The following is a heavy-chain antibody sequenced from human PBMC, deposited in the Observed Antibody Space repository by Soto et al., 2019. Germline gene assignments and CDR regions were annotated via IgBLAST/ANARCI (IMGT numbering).Heavy chain of an antibody. V-gene: IGHV4-59*01. D-gene: IGHD6-13*01. CDR2: VYNSGST. CDR3: ARYRREAVAGYTLDN. CDR1: GGSISSNY. J-gene: IGHJ4*02. Sequence: SETLSLTCTVSGGSISSNYWTWIRQPPGKGLEWIGYVYNSGSTNYNPSLKSRVTISKDTSKSQFSLKVNSMTAADTAVYYCARYRREAVAGYTLDNWGQGILVTVSS.